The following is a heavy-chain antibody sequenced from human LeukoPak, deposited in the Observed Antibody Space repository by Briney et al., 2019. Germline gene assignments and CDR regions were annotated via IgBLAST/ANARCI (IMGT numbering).Heavy chain of an antibody. V-gene: IGHV4-39*07. CDR1: GGSISSSSYY. CDR2: IYYSGST. J-gene: IGHJ4*02. Sequence: SETLSLTCTVSGGSISSSSYYWGWIRQPPGKGLEWIGSIYYSGSTYYNPSLKSRVTISVDTSKNQFSLKLSSVTAADTAVYYCARVGDYFDYWGQGTLVTVSP. CDR3: ARVGDYFDY. D-gene: IGHD2-15*01.